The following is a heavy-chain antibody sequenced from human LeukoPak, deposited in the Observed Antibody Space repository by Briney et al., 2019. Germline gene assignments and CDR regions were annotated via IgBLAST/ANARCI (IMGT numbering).Heavy chain of an antibody. V-gene: IGHV4-59*01. CDR2: IYYSGST. CDR1: GGSISSYY. Sequence: SETLSLTCTVSGGSISSYYWSWIRQPPGQGLEWIGNIYYSGSTNYNPSLKSRVTISVDTSTNQFSLKLSSVTAADTAVYYCARNLCGGDCYSADYYYMDVWGKGTTVTVSS. J-gene: IGHJ6*03. D-gene: IGHD2-21*01. CDR3: ARNLCGGDCYSADYYYMDV.